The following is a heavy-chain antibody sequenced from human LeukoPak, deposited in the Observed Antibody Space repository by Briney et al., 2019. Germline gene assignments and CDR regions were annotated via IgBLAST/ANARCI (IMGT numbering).Heavy chain of an antibody. CDR2: IYWDDDK. J-gene: IGHJ4*02. D-gene: IGHD6-19*01. Sequence: SGPTLVIPTQTLTLTCTFSGFSLSTSNVGVGWVRQPPGKALEWLAVIYWDDDKRYSPSLRSRLTITKDTSRNMVVLTMTNMDPADTGTYYCAHRRPGYLSGWDQSYFDNWGPGTLVTVSS. CDR1: GFSLSTSNVG. CDR3: AHRRPGYLSGWDQSYFDN. V-gene: IGHV2-5*02.